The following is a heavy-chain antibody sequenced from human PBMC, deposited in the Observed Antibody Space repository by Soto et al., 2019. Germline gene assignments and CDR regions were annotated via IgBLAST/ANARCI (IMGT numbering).Heavy chain of an antibody. CDR1: GGTFSSYA. D-gene: IGHD4-17*01. CDR2: IIPILGTA. V-gene: IGHV1-69*01. Sequence: QVQLVQSGAEVKKPGSSVKVSCKASGGTFSSYAISWVRQAPGQGLEWMGGIIPILGTANYAQKFQGRVTITADESTSTAYMELSSLRSEDTAVYYCARPKNDYGDYPDAFDIWGQGTMVTVSS. J-gene: IGHJ3*02. CDR3: ARPKNDYGDYPDAFDI.